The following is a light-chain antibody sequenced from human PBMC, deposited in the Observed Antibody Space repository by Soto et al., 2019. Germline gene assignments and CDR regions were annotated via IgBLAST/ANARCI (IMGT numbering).Light chain of an antibody. V-gene: IGKV1-5*01. CDR1: QPISSW. CDR3: QQYDHYWT. J-gene: IGKJ1*01. Sequence: EIRVYKSAPALSASVGDRVTITFWASQPISSWLAWYHQKPGKAPKLLIYDASNLESGVPSRFSGSGSGTEFTLTISSLPPEDIRIYYCQQYDHYWTFAQGTNVDI. CDR2: DAS.